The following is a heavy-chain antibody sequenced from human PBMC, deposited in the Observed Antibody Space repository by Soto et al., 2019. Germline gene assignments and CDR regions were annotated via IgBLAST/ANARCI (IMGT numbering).Heavy chain of an antibody. V-gene: IGHV1-8*01. CDR2: MNPNSGNT. J-gene: IGHJ6*03. D-gene: IGHD3-3*01. CDR3: ARGSPGETNFWSGYWAYYYMDV. CDR1: GYTFTSYD. Sequence: ASVKVSCKASGYTFTSYDINWVRQATGQGLEWMGWMNPNSGNTGYAQKFQGRVTMTRNTSISTAYMELSSLRSEDTAVYYCARGSPGETNFWSGYWAYYYMDVWGKGTTVTVSS.